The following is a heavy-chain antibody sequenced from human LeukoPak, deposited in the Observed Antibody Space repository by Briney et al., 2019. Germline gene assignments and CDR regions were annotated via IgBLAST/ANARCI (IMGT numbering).Heavy chain of an antibody. V-gene: IGHV1-46*01. CDR3: AKDALAGLVIAYYFDY. CDR2: INPSGGST. J-gene: IGHJ4*02. D-gene: IGHD3/OR15-3a*01. Sequence: GASVKVSCKASGYTFTSYYMHWVRQAPGQGLEWMGIINPSGGSTSYAQKFQGRVTMTRDTSTSTVYMELSSLRSEDTAVYYCAKDALAGLVIAYYFDYWGQGTLVTVSS. CDR1: GYTFTSYY.